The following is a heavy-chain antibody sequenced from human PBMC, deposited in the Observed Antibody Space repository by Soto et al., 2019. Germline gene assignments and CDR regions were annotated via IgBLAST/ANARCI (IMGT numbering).Heavy chain of an antibody. CDR3: ARGRGYSGDDLQEDGFDI. D-gene: IGHD5-12*01. CDR2: MNPSGDRT. Sequence: QVQLMQSGTEVKEPGASVNLSCKASGYTFSSSYIHWVRQGPRQGLEWMGIMNPSGDRTNYAKNFQGRVTMTRDTATSTVYMELSSLTFEDTAVYYCARGRGYSGDDLQEDGFDIWGQGTMVTVS. J-gene: IGHJ3*02. V-gene: IGHV1-46*01. CDR1: GYTFSSSY.